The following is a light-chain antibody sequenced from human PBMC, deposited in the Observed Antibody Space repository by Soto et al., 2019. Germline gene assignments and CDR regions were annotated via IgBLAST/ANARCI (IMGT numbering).Light chain of an antibody. J-gene: IGKJ4*01. CDR2: GAS. CDR3: QQHNNWPLT. CDR1: QSVTSN. Sequence: EVVMAQSPVTLSVSPGEGATLSCRASQSVTSNIAWYQQKPGQAPRLLIYGASTRATGIPARLSCSGSGTEFTPTISGLQSEDFAVYYCQQHNNWPLTFGGGTEVEIK. V-gene: IGKV3-15*01.